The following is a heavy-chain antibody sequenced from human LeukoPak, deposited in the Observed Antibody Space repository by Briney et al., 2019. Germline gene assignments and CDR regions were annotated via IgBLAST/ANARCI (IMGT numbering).Heavy chain of an antibody. Sequence: GGSLRLSCAASRFTFSSYAMSWVRQAPGKGLEWVSAISGSGGSTYYADSVKGRFTISRDISKNTLFLQMNSLRAEDTAVYYCAKIQGWFNAAFHIGGQGTMVTVSS. V-gene: IGHV3-23*01. D-gene: IGHD6-19*01. CDR3: AKIQGWFNAAFHI. J-gene: IGHJ3*02. CDR2: ISGSGGST. CDR1: RFTFSSYA.